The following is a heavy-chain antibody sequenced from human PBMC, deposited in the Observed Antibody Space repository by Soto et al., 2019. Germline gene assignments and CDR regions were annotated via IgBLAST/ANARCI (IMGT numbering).Heavy chain of an antibody. CDR3: ALRSFGVVDASSDY. CDR2: INPSGGST. Sequence: GASVKVSCKASGYTFTSYYMHWVRQAPGQGLEWKGIINPSGGSTSYAQKFRGRVTMTRDTSTSTVYMELSSLRSEDTAVYYCALRSFGVVDASSDYWGQGTLVTVSS. CDR1: GYTFTSYY. D-gene: IGHD3-3*01. V-gene: IGHV1-46*01. J-gene: IGHJ4*02.